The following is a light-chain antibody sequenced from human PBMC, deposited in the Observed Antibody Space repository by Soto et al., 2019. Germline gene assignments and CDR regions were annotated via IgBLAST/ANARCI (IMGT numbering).Light chain of an antibody. V-gene: IGKV3-20*01. CDR3: QQCGLSPRT. CDR1: QSVGTSY. CDR2: DAS. J-gene: IGKJ1*01. Sequence: EIELTQSPCTLSLSPGERATLSCRASQSVGTSYLAWYQQKPGQAPRLLIYDASSRATGIPDRFSGSGSGTDFTLTICRLEPEDVAVYYCQQCGLSPRTFGQGTKVDIK.